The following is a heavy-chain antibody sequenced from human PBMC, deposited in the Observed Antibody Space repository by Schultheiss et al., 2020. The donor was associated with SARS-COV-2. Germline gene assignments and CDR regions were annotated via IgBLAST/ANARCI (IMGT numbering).Heavy chain of an antibody. D-gene: IGHD4-17*01. CDR2: ISYSGST. CDR3: ARVVDGDYDYYYYYGMDV. J-gene: IGHJ6*02. CDR1: GGSISSGDYY. Sequence: SETLSLTCTVSGGSISSGDYYWSWIRQPPGKGLEWIGYISYSGSTYSNPSLKSRVTISVDTSKNQFSLKLSSVTAADTAVYYCARVVDGDYDYYYYYGMDVWGQGTTVTVSS. V-gene: IGHV4-30-4*01.